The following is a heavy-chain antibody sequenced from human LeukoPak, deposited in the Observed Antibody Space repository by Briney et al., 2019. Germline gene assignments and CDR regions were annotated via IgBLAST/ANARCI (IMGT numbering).Heavy chain of an antibody. Sequence: GESLKISCKGSGYTFTNYWIGWVRQMPEKGLEWMGIIYPGDSDTRYGPSFQGQVTVSADKSISTAYLQWSSLKASDTAMYYCVRLVDLGAFDIWGQGTMVTVSS. J-gene: IGHJ3*02. D-gene: IGHD3-3*01. V-gene: IGHV5-51*01. CDR2: IYPGDSDT. CDR1: GYTFTNYW. CDR3: VRLVDLGAFDI.